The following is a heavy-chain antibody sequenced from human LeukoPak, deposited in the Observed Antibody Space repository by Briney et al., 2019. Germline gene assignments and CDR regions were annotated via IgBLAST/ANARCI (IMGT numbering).Heavy chain of an antibody. V-gene: IGHV1-8*01. CDR3: ARGNTVSGDY. CDR2: MSPRSGAT. CDR1: GYTFTTFD. Sequence: ASVKVSCKASGYTFTTFDVNWVRQAAGQGLEWLGWMSPRSGATGYAQKFQGRVTMTRDTSTNTAYMELTNLRSDDTAVYYCARGNTVSGDYWGQGTLVTVSS. D-gene: IGHD1-26*01. J-gene: IGHJ4*02.